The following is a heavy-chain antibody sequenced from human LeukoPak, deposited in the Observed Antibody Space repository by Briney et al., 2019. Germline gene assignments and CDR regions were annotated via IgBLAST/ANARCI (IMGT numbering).Heavy chain of an antibody. V-gene: IGHV5-51*01. D-gene: IGHD2/OR15-2a*01. CDR2: IFPGDSDT. CDR3: AKQRLEFGQSFDS. Sequence: GESLNISCEVSGYIFTDYWIGWVRQMPGKGLEWVGIIFPGDSDTRYSPSLQGQVTISADASITTAYLHWSSLKASDTGMYYCAKQRLEFGQSFDSWGQGTLVSVSS. J-gene: IGHJ4*02. CDR1: GYIFTDYW.